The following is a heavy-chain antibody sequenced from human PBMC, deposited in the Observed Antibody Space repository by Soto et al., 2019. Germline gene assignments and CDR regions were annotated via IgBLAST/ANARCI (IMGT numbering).Heavy chain of an antibody. CDR1: VYSISSGSY. D-gene: IGHD6-19*01. V-gene: IGHV4-38-2*02. J-gene: IGHJ4*01. CDR2: IYHGGTT. CDR3: ARVHVMVVAGSTFDY. Sequence: SETLSLTGTVSVYSISSGSYWACIRRPPGKGPEWIASIYHGGTTFYNPSLKSRITISVDTSNNQFSLKLTSVTAADTAVYYCARVHVMVVAGSTFDYWGHGTLVTVSS.